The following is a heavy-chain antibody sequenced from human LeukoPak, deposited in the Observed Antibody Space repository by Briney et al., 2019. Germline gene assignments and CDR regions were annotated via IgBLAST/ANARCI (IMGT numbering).Heavy chain of an antibody. J-gene: IGHJ5*02. V-gene: IGHV1-2*02. Sequence: ASVKVSCKASGYTFTGYYMHWVRQAPGQGLEWMGWINPNSGGTNYAQKFQGRVTMTRATSISTAYMELSRLRSDDTAVYYCARESALELNWFDPWGQGTLVTVSS. CDR1: GYTFTGYY. CDR3: ARESALELNWFDP. D-gene: IGHD1-7*01. CDR2: INPNSGGT.